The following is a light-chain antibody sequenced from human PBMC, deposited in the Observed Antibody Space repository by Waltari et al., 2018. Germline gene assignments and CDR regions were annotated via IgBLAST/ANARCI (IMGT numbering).Light chain of an antibody. V-gene: IGLV3-1*01. Sequence: SYELTQPPSVSVSPGQTASITCSGDKLGEKYSCWYQQRPGQSPLLVIYQDNKRPSGNPERFSGSNSGNTATLTISGTQAVDEADYYCQAWDSSTVVFGGGTKLTVL. J-gene: IGLJ2*01. CDR1: KLGEKY. CDR3: QAWDSSTVV. CDR2: QDN.